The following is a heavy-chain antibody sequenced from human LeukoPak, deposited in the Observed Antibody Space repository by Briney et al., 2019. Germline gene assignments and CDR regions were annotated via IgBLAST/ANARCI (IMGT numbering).Heavy chain of an antibody. D-gene: IGHD1-26*01. V-gene: IGHV3-23*01. Sequence: GGSLRLSCAASGFTFSTYAMTWVRQAPGKGLEWVSLISGTGGSTYYADSVKGRFTISRDNSKNTLYLQMNSLRAEDTAVYYCAKDLPYSGSYYPILFDYWGQGTLVTVPS. CDR1: GFTFSTYA. J-gene: IGHJ4*02. CDR3: AKDLPYSGSYYPILFDY. CDR2: ISGTGGST.